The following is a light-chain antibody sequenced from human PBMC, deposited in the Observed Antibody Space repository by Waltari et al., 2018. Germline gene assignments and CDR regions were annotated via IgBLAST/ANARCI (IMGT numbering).Light chain of an antibody. CDR2: GAS. Sequence: DIVLTQSPGTLSLSPGERATLSCRASQSVRNFLAWYQQKPGQTPRPLIYGASSRATGIPDRFSGSGSGTDFILTINRLEPEDFAVYFCQQYSSSVMYTFGQGTKLEI. CDR1: QSVRNF. V-gene: IGKV3-20*01. CDR3: QQYSSSVMYT. J-gene: IGKJ2*01.